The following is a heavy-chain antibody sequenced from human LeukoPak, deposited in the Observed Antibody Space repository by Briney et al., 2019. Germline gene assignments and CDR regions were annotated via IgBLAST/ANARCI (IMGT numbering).Heavy chain of an antibody. Sequence: SQTLSLTCTVSGGSISSGGYYWSWIRQHPGKGLEWIGYIYYSGSTYYNPSLKGRVTISVDTSKNQFSLKLSSVTAADTAVYYCARDPRPNCSSTSCYSNWGQGTLVTVSS. D-gene: IGHD2-2*01. V-gene: IGHV4-31*03. CDR1: GGSISSGGYY. CDR2: IYYSGST. J-gene: IGHJ4*02. CDR3: ARDPRPNCSSTSCYSN.